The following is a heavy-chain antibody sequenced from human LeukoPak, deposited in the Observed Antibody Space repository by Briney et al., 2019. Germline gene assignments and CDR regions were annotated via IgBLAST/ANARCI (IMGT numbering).Heavy chain of an antibody. J-gene: IGHJ4*02. CDR3: ATSPPLHYSGSYETLDY. Sequence: PGGSLRLSCAASGFTFSTYTMHWVRRAPGKELEWVTFISYDGGKKYNADSVKGRFTISRDNSKNTLYLQMDNLRTEDTAVYYCATSPPLHYSGSYETLDYWGQGTLVTVSS. V-gene: IGHV3-30-3*01. CDR2: ISYDGGKK. CDR1: GFTFSTYT. D-gene: IGHD1-26*01.